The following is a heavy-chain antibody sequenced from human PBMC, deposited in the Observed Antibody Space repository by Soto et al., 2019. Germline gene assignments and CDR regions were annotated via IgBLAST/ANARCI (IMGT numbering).Heavy chain of an antibody. CDR1: GFTFSNYD. CDR3: ARGGVSGDNDALDF. CDR2: ISYDGSNK. Sequence: PGGSLRLSCAASGFTFSNYDMHWVRQAPGKGLEWVGFISYDGSNKYYAESVKGRFTISRDNSKNTLYLQMNSLRAEDTAVYFCARGGVSGDNDALDFRGQGTMVTVSS. J-gene: IGHJ3*01. V-gene: IGHV3-30-3*01. D-gene: IGHD4-17*01.